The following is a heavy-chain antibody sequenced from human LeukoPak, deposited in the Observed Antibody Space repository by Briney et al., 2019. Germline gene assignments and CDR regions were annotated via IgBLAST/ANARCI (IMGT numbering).Heavy chain of an antibody. V-gene: IGHV1-24*01. D-gene: IGHD5-18*01. CDR1: GGTFSSYA. CDR3: ATVFGGYSYGYSWTSLGY. CDR2: FDPEDGET. J-gene: IGHJ4*02. Sequence: ASVKVSCKASGGTFSSYAISWVRQAPGEGLEWMGGFDPEDGETIYAQKFQGRVTMTEDTSTDTAYMELSSLRSEDTAVYYCATVFGGYSYGYSWTSLGYWGQGTLVTVSS.